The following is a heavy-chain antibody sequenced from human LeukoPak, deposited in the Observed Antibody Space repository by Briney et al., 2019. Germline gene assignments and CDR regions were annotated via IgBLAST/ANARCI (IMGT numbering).Heavy chain of an antibody. CDR3: ARVRPVTTELDY. CDR2: ISSSGST. J-gene: IGHJ4*02. CDR1: GDSISSGHYY. V-gene: IGHV4-61*02. D-gene: IGHD4-17*01. Sequence: PSETLSLTCTVSGDSISSGHYYWSWIRQPAGKGLEWIGRISSSGSTNYNPSLKSRVTISVDTSKNQFSLKLSSVTAADTAVYYCARVRPVTTELDYWGQGTLVTVSS.